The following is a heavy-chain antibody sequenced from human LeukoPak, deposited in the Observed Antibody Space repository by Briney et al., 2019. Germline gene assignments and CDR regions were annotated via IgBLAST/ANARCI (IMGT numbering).Heavy chain of an antibody. Sequence: GGSLRLSCAASGFTFSSYAMSWVRQAPGKGLEWVSAISGSGGSTYYADSVKGRFTISRDNSKNTLYLQMNSLRAEDTAVYYCAKVSGLVAQYSESYAALFYFDHWGQGTLVTVSS. CDR3: AKVSGLVAQYSESYAALFYFDH. CDR2: ISGSGGST. V-gene: IGHV3-23*01. CDR1: GFTFSSYA. J-gene: IGHJ4*02. D-gene: IGHD1-26*01.